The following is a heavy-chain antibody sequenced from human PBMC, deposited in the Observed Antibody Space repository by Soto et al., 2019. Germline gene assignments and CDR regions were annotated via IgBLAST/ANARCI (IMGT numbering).Heavy chain of an antibody. D-gene: IGHD3-9*01. V-gene: IGHV1-8*01. CDR3: AREYDILTGYSGVGPYYYMDV. Sequence: GASVKVSCKASGYTFTSYDINWVRQATGQGLEWMGWMNPNSGNTGYAQKFQGRVTMTRNTSISTAYMELSSLRSEDTAVYYCAREYDILTGYSGVGPYYYMDVWGKGTTVTVSS. CDR2: MNPNSGNT. J-gene: IGHJ6*03. CDR1: GYTFTSYD.